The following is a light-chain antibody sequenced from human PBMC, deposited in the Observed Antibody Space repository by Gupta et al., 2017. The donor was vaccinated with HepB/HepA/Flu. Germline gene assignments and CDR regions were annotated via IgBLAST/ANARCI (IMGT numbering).Light chain of an antibody. CDR2: LGS. V-gene: IGKV2-28*01. J-gene: IGKJ1*01. CDR3: MQALQTPWT. CDR1: QSLLHSNGYNY. Sequence: DIVMTHSPLSLPVTPGEPASISCRSSQSLLHSNGYNYLVWYLQKPGQSPQLLIYLGSNRDSGVPDRFSGSGSGTDFTLKISRVEAEDVGVYYCMQALQTPWTFGQGTKVEIK.